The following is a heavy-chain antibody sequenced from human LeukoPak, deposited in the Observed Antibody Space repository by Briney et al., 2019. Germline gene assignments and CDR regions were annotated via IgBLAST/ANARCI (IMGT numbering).Heavy chain of an antibody. CDR1: GGTFSYYT. CDR2: IIPFLGIT. CDR3: ARATSEIPAAALTGSKYHYYYYMDV. D-gene: IGHD2-2*01. J-gene: IGHJ6*03. Sequence: GSSVKVSCKASGGTFSYYTISWVRQAPGQGLEWMGRIIPFLGITNYAQKFQGRVTITADKSTSTAYMELSSLRSEDTAVYYCARATSEIPAAALTGSKYHYYYYMDVWDKGTTVTVSS. V-gene: IGHV1-69*02.